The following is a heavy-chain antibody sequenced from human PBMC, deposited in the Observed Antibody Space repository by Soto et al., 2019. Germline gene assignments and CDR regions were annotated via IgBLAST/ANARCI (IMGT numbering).Heavy chain of an antibody. Sequence: PGGSLRLSCAASGFTFSSYGMHWVRQAPGKGLEWVAVISYDGSNKYYADTVKGRFTISRDNSKNTLYLQMNSLRAEDTVVYYCAKDLRELLILPEYFQHWGQGTLVTVSS. D-gene: IGHD1-26*01. CDR3: AKDLRELLILPEYFQH. CDR2: ISYDGSNK. V-gene: IGHV3-30*18. CDR1: GFTFSSYG. J-gene: IGHJ1*01.